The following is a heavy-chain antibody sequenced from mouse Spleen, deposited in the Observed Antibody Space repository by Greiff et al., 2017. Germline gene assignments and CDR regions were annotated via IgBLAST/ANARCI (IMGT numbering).Heavy chain of an antibody. CDR3: TRRTTVVEGAFAY. CDR2: IYPGNSDT. Sequence: EVQLQQSGTVLARPGASVKMSCKTSGYTFTSYWMHWVKQRPGQGLEWIGAIYPGNSDTSYNQKFKGKAKLTAVTSASTAYMELSSLTNEDSAVDYCTRRTTVVEGAFAYWGQGTLVTVSA. V-gene: IGHV1-5*01. J-gene: IGHJ3*01. D-gene: IGHD1-1*01. CDR1: GYTFTSYW.